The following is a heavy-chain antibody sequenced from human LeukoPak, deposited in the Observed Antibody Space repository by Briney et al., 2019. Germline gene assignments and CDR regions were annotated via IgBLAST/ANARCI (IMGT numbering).Heavy chain of an antibody. V-gene: IGHV3-33*06. CDR2: IWYDGSNK. CDR3: AKVARLGYSGYDFWEDYFDY. D-gene: IGHD5-12*01. J-gene: IGHJ4*02. CDR1: GFTFSSYG. Sequence: GGSLRLSCAASGFTFSSYGIHWVRQAPGKGLEWVAVIWYDGSNKYYADSVKGRFTISRDNSKNTLYPQMNSLRAEDTAVYYCAKVARLGYSGYDFWEDYFDYWGREPWSPSPQ.